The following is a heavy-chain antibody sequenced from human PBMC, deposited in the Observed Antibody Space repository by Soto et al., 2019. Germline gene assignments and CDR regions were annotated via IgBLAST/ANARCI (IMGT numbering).Heavy chain of an antibody. CDR2: IIPIFGTA. V-gene: IGHV1-69*01. J-gene: IGHJ6*02. Sequence: QVQLVQSGAEVKKPGSSVKVSCKASGGTFSSYAISWVRQAPGQGLEWMGGIIPIFGTANYAQKFQGRVTITADESTSTAYMELSSLRSEDTAVYYCARDLSPYYYDYSNYGVFSARPYYYYGMDVWGQGTTVTVSS. CDR3: ARDLSPYYYDYSNYGVFSARPYYYYGMDV. D-gene: IGHD4-4*01. CDR1: GGTFSSYA.